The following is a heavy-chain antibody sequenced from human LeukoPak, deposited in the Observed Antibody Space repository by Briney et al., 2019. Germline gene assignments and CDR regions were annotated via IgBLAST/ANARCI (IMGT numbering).Heavy chain of an antibody. CDR3: AKQLGYCSDGSCYFPY. Sequence: GSLRLSCAASGFTFSSSAMSWVRQAPGKGLEWVSAISNNGGYTYYADSVQGRFTISRDNSKSTLCLQMNSLRAEDTAVYYCAKQLGYCSDGSCYFPYWGQGTLVTVSS. CDR2: ISNNGGYT. CDR1: GFTFSSSA. D-gene: IGHD2-15*01. J-gene: IGHJ4*02. V-gene: IGHV3-23*01.